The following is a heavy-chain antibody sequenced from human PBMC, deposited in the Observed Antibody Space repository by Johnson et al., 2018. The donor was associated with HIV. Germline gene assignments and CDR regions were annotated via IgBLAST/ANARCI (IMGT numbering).Heavy chain of an antibody. CDR1: GFTFSDVW. J-gene: IGHJ3*02. V-gene: IGHV3-15*05. CDR2: IKTKTEGGTT. CDR3: ARDKMWKQWPPDAFDI. D-gene: IGHD5-12*01. Sequence: VQLVESGGGSVKPGDSLRLSCAASGFTFSDVWMTWVRQAPGRGLEWLGRIKTKTEGGTTDYASPVKGRFTRSRDDSINSLYLQMNSLRAEDTALYYCARDKMWKQWPPDAFDIWGQGTMVTVS.